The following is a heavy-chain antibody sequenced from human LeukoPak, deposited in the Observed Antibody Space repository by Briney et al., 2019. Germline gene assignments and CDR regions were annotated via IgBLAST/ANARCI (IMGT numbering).Heavy chain of an antibody. CDR3: ACYGDYMFSFDY. J-gene: IGHJ4*02. CDR2: ISSSGSTI. CDR1: GFTFSSYE. V-gene: IGHV3-48*03. Sequence: PGGSMRLSCAASGFTFSSYEMNWVRQAPGKGLEWVSYISSSGSTIYYADSVKSRFTISRDNAKNSLYLQMNSLRAEDTAVYYCACYGDYMFSFDYWGQGTLVTVSS. D-gene: IGHD4-17*01.